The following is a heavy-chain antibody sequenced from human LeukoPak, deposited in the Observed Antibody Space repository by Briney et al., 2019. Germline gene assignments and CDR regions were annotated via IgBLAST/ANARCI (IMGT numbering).Heavy chain of an antibody. Sequence: GGSLRLSCAASVFTYSSYEMNWVRQAPGKGLEWVSYISSSGSTIYYADSVKGRFTISRDNARNSLSLQMNSLRAEDTAVYYCARDSQTRSAFEMWGQGTMVTVSS. CDR3: ARDSQTRSAFEM. D-gene: IGHD1-14*01. V-gene: IGHV3-48*03. CDR2: ISSSGSTI. J-gene: IGHJ3*02. CDR1: VFTYSSYE.